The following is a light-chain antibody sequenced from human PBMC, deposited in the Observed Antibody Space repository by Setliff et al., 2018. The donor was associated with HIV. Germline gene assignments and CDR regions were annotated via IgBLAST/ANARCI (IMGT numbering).Light chain of an antibody. CDR2: DGF. J-gene: IGKJ1*01. CDR1: QGISHY. Sequence: DIQMTQSPSSLSASVGDRVTITCRASQGISHYLAWYQQRPGKVPELLIYDGFNLEPGVPSRFSGSGSGTDFTLTISSLQPEDVATYYCQKYSSAPWTFGQGTKVDNK. V-gene: IGKV1-27*01. CDR3: QKYSSAPWT.